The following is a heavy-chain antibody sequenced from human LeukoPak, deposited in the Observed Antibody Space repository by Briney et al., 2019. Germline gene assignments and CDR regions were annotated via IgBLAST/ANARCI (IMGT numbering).Heavy chain of an antibody. V-gene: IGHV4-4*07. Sequence: NPSETLSLTCTVSGGSISSYYWSWIRQPAGKGLEWIGRIYYSGSTYYNPSLKSRVTISVDTSKNQFSLKLSSVTAADTAVYYCARDIAMRRGWFDPWGQGTLVTVSS. CDR3: ARDIAMRRGWFDP. CDR1: GGSISSYY. J-gene: IGHJ5*02. CDR2: IYYSGST. D-gene: IGHD2-21*01.